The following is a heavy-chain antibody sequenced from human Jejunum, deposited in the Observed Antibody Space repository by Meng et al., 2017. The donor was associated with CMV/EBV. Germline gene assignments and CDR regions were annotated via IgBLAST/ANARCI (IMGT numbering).Heavy chain of an antibody. J-gene: IGHJ4*02. D-gene: IGHD1-1*01. Sequence: SAASGFTFSGAVLPWVRQAPGKGLVWVARISHDGTITTYVDSVKGRFTISRDNARNTLYLQMNSLRAEDTAVYYCARDRNWIFDYWGRGTLVTVSS. CDR2: ISHDGTIT. CDR3: ARDRNWIFDY. CDR1: GFTFSGAV. V-gene: IGHV3-74*03.